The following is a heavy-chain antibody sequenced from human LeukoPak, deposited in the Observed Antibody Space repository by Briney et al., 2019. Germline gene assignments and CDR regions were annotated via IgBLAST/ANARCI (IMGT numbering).Heavy chain of an antibody. CDR1: GYTFLYYG. CDR3: ARDGLQWVDVHFDY. D-gene: IGHD5-12*01. CDR2: IRPYNENT. Sequence: ASVKVSCKASGYTFLYYGINWVRQAPGQGLEWLGWIRPYNENTIYARKVQARVTMTTDPFDNIVYLELRNLTSADTAMYFCARDGLQWVDVHFDYWGQGTLVTVSS. V-gene: IGHV1-18*01. J-gene: IGHJ4*02.